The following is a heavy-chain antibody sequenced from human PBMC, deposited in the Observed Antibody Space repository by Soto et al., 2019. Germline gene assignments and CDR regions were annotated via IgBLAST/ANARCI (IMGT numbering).Heavy chain of an antibody. CDR1: GFTFSSYG. J-gene: IGHJ4*02. CDR3: ARAAAGTSGVFDY. V-gene: IGHV3-33*01. D-gene: IGHD6-13*01. CDR2: IWYDGSNK. Sequence: GSLRLSCAASGFTFSSYGMHWVRQAPGKGLEWVAVIWYDGSNKYYADSVKGRFTISRDNSKNTLYLQMNSLRAEDTAVYYCARAAAGTSGVFDYWGQGTLVTVSS.